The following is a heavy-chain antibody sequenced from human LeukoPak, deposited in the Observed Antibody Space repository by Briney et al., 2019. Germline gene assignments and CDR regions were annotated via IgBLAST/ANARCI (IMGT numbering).Heavy chain of an antibody. CDR1: GGSISSYY. V-gene: IGHV4-59*08. D-gene: IGHD3-22*01. J-gene: IGHJ4*02. CDR2: IYYSGST. Sequence: SGTLSLTCAVSGGSISSYYWSWIRQPPGKGLEWIGYIYYSGSTNYNPSLKSRVTISVDTSKNQFSLKLSSVTAADTAVYYYARQSYRYYYDYWGQGTLVTVSS. CDR3: ARQSYRYYYDY.